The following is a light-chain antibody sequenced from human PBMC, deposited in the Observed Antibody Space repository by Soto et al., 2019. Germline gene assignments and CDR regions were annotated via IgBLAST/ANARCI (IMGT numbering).Light chain of an antibody. V-gene: IGKV3-15*01. CDR2: DTS. CDR3: QQFNNWPLT. J-gene: IGKJ4*01. CDR1: QSVSSN. Sequence: EIVMTHSPATLSLSPGERATLSCRASQSVSSNLAWYQQKPGQAPRLLIYDTSTRATGVPARFSGSGSGAEFTLTISSLQSEDFALYYCQQFNNWPLTFGGGTKVDIK.